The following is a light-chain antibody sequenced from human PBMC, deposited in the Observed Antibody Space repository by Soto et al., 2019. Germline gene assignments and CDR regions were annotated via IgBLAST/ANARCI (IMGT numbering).Light chain of an antibody. CDR3: QQYGRSPWT. CDR2: GAS. Sequence: EIVLTQSPGTLSLSPGERATLSCRASQSVRSNYLAWYRQPPRQAPRLLIYGASNSATGIPDRFSGSVSGTYFTLIISRLEPEDFALYYCQQYGRSPWTFGQGTKVEIK. V-gene: IGKV3-20*01. CDR1: QSVRSNY. J-gene: IGKJ1*01.